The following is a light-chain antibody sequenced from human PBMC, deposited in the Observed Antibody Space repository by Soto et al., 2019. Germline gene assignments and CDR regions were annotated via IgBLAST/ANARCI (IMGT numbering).Light chain of an antibody. CDR1: QGINNW. V-gene: IGKV1D-12*01. Sequence: DIQMTQSPSSVSSSVGERVTLTCRASQGINNWLAWYQQKPGKAPKLLIYTTSSLQTGVPSRFSGSGSGTDFTLTISSLQPEDFATYYCQQSNSFPFTFGRGTKVEIK. CDR2: TTS. J-gene: IGKJ4*01. CDR3: QQSNSFPFT.